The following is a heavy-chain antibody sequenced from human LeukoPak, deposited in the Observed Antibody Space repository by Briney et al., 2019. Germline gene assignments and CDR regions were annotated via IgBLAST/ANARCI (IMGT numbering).Heavy chain of an antibody. CDR3: ARHIAATGPDY. Sequence: GESLKISCKGSGYSFTSNWIGWVRQMPGKGREWMGIIDPGNSDTRYSPSFQGQVTISADKSISTAYLQWSSLEASDTAMYYCARHIAATGPDYWGQGTLVTVSS. CDR1: GYSFTSNW. V-gene: IGHV5-51*01. D-gene: IGHD5-12*01. J-gene: IGHJ4*02. CDR2: IDPGNSDT.